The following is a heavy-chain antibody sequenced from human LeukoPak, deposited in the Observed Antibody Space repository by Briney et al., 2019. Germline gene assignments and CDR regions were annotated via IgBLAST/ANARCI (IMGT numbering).Heavy chain of an antibody. CDR2: IQNDGSDK. CDR1: GINFRSSG. D-gene: IGHD6-13*01. CDR3: AREGGRVAAGRFDY. J-gene: IGHJ4*02. V-gene: IGHV3-30*02. Sequence: GGSLRLSCAASGINFRSSGMHWVRQAPGKGLEWVTFIQNDGSDKSYAASVKGRFTISRDNSKNTVYLHMNSLRADDTALYYCAREGGRVAAGRFDYWGQGTLVTVSS.